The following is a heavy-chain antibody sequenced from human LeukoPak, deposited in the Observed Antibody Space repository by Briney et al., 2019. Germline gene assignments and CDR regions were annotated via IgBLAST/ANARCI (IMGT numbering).Heavy chain of an antibody. V-gene: IGHV3-30-3*01. D-gene: IGHD2-15*01. Sequence: GGSLRLSCAASGFAFSSYAMHWVRQAPGKGLEWVAVISYDGSNKYCADSVKGRFTISRKNTLYLQMNSLRAEDTAVYYCARDDCSSSSCLTYWGQGTLVTVSS. CDR1: GFAFSSYA. J-gene: IGHJ4*02. CDR2: ISYDGSNK. CDR3: ARDDCSSSSCLTY.